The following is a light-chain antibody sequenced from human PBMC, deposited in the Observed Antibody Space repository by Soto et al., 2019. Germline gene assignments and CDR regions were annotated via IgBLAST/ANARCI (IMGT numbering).Light chain of an antibody. CDR2: DVT. CDR3: CSYTTSGTPV. Sequence: QSALTQPRSVSGSPGQSVTISCTGTSSDVGRYDYVSWYQQYPGEAPKLIIYDVTERPSGVPDRFSGSKSGNTASLTISGLQPEDEADYYCCSYTTSGTPVFGGGTKLTVL. CDR1: SSDVGRYDY. V-gene: IGLV2-11*01. J-gene: IGLJ2*01.